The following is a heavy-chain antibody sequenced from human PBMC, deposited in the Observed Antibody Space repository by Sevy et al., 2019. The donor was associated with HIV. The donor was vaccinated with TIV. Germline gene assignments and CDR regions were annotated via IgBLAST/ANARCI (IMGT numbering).Heavy chain of an antibody. V-gene: IGHV3-11*01. CDR2: ISRSGSTI. D-gene: IGHD3-10*02. CDR3: PRENTMLEEPGWFDP. CDR1: GFTFSDYY. Sequence: GGSLRLSCAASGFTFSDYYMSWIRQAPGKGLEWVSYISRSGSTINYADSVKGRFTISRDNAKNSLYLQINSLRAEDTAGYYCPRENTMLEEPGWFDPWGQGTLGTV. J-gene: IGHJ5*02.